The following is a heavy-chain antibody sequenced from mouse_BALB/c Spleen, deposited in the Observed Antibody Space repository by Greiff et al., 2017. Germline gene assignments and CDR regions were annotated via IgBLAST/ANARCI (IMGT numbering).Heavy chain of an antibody. CDR1: GYAFTNYL. D-gene: IGHD1-1*01. Sequence: VQLQQSGAELVRPGTSVKVSCKASGYAFTNYLIEWVKQRPGQGLEWIGVINPGSGGTNYNEKFKGKATLTADKSSSTAYMQLSSLTSDDSAVYFCARRSYYGSDWGQGTTLTVSS. CDR3: ARRSYYGSD. CDR2: INPGSGGT. J-gene: IGHJ2*01. V-gene: IGHV1-54*01.